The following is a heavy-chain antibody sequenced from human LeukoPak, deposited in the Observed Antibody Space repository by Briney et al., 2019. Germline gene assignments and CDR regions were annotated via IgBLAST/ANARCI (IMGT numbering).Heavy chain of an antibody. CDR3: ARDGAGTSVWFDA. CDR1: GGSISGYY. V-gene: IGHV4-4*07. D-gene: IGHD6-13*01. CDR2: IYTSGNT. J-gene: IGHJ5*02. Sequence: PSETLSLTCTVSGGSISGYYWSWIRQPAGKGLEWIGRIYTSGNTNYNPSLRSRVTMSLDRSKSQFSLKLSSVTAADAAVYYCARDGAGTSVWFDAWGPGNLVTV.